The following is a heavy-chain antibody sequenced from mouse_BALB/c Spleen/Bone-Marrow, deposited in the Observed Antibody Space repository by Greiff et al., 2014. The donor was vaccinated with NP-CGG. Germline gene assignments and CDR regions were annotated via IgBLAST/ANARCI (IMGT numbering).Heavy chain of an antibody. Sequence: VQLQQSGAELARPGASVKLSCKASGYTFTSYWMQWVKQRPGQGLEWIGAIYPGDGDTRYTQKFKGKATLTADKSSSTAYMQLSSLASEDSAVYYCARGDYEYDDWFAYWGQGTLVTVSA. CDR1: GYTFTSYW. V-gene: IGHV1-87*01. CDR3: ARGDYEYDDWFAY. J-gene: IGHJ3*01. D-gene: IGHD2-4*01. CDR2: IYPGDGDT.